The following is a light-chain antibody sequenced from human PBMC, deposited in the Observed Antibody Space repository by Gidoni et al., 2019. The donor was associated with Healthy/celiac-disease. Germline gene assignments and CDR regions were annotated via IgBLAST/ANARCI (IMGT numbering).Light chain of an antibody. CDR3: QVWDGSTANVV. Sequence: SYELTQPLSLSVALGQTARITCGGNNSGSKNVHWDPQKPGQAPVLVIYRDSNRPSGIPERFSGSKSGNTATLTSSRAQAGDEADYYCQVWDGSTANVVFGGGTKLTVL. J-gene: IGLJ2*01. CDR2: RDS. V-gene: IGLV3-9*01. CDR1: NSGSKN.